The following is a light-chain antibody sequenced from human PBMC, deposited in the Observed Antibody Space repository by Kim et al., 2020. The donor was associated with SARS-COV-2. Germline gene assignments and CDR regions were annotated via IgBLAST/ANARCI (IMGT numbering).Light chain of an antibody. V-gene: IGKV3-20*01. CDR1: QSVSSSY. CDR2: GTS. J-gene: IGKJ2*01. Sequence: LSLSAGERATLSCRASQSVSSSYLAWYQQKTGQAPRLLIYGTSSRATGIPDRFSGSGSGTDFTLTISRLEPEDFAVYYCQHFGSPFGQGTKLEI. CDR3: QHFGSP.